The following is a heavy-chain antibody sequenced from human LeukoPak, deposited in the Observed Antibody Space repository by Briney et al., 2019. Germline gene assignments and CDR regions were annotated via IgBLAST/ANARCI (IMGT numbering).Heavy chain of an antibody. J-gene: IGHJ4*02. D-gene: IGHD2-15*01. V-gene: IGHV3-15*01. CDR3: TTYVPHCSYGRCYYYFDY. CDR2: INTKTDGGTT. CDR1: GFTFRNAW. Sequence: GGALRLSCAASGFTFRNAWMSWVRQAPGKGLEWVGHINTKTDGGTTDHAAPVKGRFTISRDDSNTRLYLQMNSLKTEDTALYCCTTYVPHCSYGRCYYYFDYWGQGTLVTVSS.